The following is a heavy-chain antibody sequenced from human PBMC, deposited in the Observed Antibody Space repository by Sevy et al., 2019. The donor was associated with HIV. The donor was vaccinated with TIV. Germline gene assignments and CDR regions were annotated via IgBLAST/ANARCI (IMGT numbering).Heavy chain of an antibody. CDR1: GFTFNTYA. J-gene: IGHJ6*02. CDR2: IWNDGSEK. V-gene: IGHV3-33*01. CDR3: ARDPLYHYGSGTFYRFYYGIDV. Sequence: GGSLRLSCAASGFTFNTYAMHWVRQPPGKGLEWVAVIWNDGSEKYYADSVEGRFTISRDNSKNMLYLQMNSLRAEDTAVFFCARDPLYHYGSGTFYRFYYGIDVWGQGTTVTVSS. D-gene: IGHD3-10*01.